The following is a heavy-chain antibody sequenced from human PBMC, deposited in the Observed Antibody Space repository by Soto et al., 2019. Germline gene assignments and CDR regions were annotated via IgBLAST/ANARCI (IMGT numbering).Heavy chain of an antibody. D-gene: IGHD4-4*01. CDR2: IKSKADGETK. CDR3: CVIKRRDQYSTSGYWFDP. V-gene: IGHV3-15*01. CDR1: GFTFSHAW. Sequence: GGSLRLSCAASGFTFSHAWMSWVRQAPGRGLEWVGRIKSKADGETKDYGAPVRGRFTISRDDSQDILYLHMNSLRIEDTAVYYCCVIKRRDQYSTSGYWFDPWGPGTLVTVSS. J-gene: IGHJ5*02.